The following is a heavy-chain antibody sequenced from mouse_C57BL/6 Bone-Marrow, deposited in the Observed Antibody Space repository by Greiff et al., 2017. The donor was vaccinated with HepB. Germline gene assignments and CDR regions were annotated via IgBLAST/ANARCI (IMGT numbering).Heavy chain of an antibody. Sequence: QVQLKESGAELVRPGASVTLSCKASGYTFTDYEMHWVKQTPVHGLEWIGAIDPETGGTAYNQKFKGKAILTADKSSSTAYMELRSLTSEDSAVYYCTRWTAQAIDYYAMDYWGQGTSVTVSS. CDR1: GYTFTDYE. D-gene: IGHD3-2*02. V-gene: IGHV1-15*01. CDR2: IDPETGGT. CDR3: TRWTAQAIDYYAMDY. J-gene: IGHJ4*01.